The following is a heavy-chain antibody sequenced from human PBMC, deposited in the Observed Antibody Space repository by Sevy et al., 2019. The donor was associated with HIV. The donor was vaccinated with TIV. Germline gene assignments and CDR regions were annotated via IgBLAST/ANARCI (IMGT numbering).Heavy chain of an antibody. CDR2: LNPNCGGT. Sequence: ASVKVSYKASGYTFTGYYMHWVRQAPGQGLEWMGRLNPNCGGTNYAQKFQGRVTMTRDTSISTAYMELSRLRSDDTAVYYCARDGDSSALGWFDPWGQGTLVTVSS. J-gene: IGHJ5*02. V-gene: IGHV1-2*06. D-gene: IGHD3-22*01. CDR3: ARDGDSSALGWFDP. CDR1: GYTFTGYY.